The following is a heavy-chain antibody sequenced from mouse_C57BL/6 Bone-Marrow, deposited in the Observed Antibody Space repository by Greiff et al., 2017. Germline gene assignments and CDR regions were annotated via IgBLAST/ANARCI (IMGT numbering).Heavy chain of an antibody. CDR1: GYSFTGYY. CDR3: ARQVYGNY. V-gene: IGHV1-42*01. Sequence: VQLKQSGPELVKPGASVKISCKASGYSFTGYYMNWVKQSPEKSLEWIGEINPSTGGTTYNQKFKAKATLTVDKSSSTAYMQLKSLTSEDSAVYYCARQVYGNYWGQGTTLTVSS. D-gene: IGHD2-1*01. CDR2: INPSTGGT. J-gene: IGHJ2*01.